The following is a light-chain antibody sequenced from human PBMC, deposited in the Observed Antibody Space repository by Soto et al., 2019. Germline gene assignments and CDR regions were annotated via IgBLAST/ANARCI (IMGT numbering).Light chain of an antibody. Sequence: EIVMTQSPATLSVTPGEAATLTCRASQSVGCAVAWYQHKPGQAPRLLIVGASMRATGVPGRFSGGGSGTEFTLTISSLQSEDFAVYYCQQYRNWPPLTFGGGTTVEIK. CDR1: QSVGCA. J-gene: IGKJ4*01. V-gene: IGKV3-15*01. CDR3: QQYRNWPPLT. CDR2: GAS.